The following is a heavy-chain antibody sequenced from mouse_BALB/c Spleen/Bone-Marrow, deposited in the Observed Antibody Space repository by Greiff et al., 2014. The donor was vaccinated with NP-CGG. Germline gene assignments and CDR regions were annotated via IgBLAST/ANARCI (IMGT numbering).Heavy chain of an antibody. CDR1: GFNIKDTY. CDR3: ARGAMITTGYAMDY. J-gene: IGHJ4*01. Sequence: EVKLVESGAELVKPGASVKLSCTASGFNIKDTYMHWVKQRPEQGLEWIGRINPANGNTEYDPKFQGKATITADTSSNTAYLQLSSLTSEDTAVYYCARGAMITTGYAMDYWGQGTSVTVSS. V-gene: IGHV14-3*02. CDR2: INPANGNT. D-gene: IGHD2-4*01.